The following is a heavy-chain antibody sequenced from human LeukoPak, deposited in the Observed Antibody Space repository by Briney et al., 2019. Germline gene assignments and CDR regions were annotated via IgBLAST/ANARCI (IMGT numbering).Heavy chain of an antibody. Sequence: PGGSLRLSCAASGFTLSNYAMTWVRQAPGKGLEWVSTIRGSGDSTYYADSVKGRFTISRDNSKNTLYLQMNSLRAEDTAVYYCAKDKQWLVFGGYWGQGTLVTVSS. V-gene: IGHV3-23*01. CDR1: GFTLSNYA. CDR2: IRGSGDST. CDR3: AKDKQWLVFGGY. J-gene: IGHJ4*02. D-gene: IGHD6-19*01.